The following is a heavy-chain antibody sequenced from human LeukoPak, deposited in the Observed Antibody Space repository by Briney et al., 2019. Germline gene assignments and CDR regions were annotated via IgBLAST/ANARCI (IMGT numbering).Heavy chain of an antibody. J-gene: IGHJ6*03. CDR2: INEDGSEK. CDR1: EFRFVNFW. CDR3: ARGETMDV. D-gene: IGHD5-24*01. Sequence: GFLRISRVGPEFRFVNFWVSWVRPAPGKGPEWVANINEDGSEKHYVGSVRGRFTISRDNADNSLHLQMNSLRPEDMAVYYCARGETMDVWGKGTTVTVSS. V-gene: IGHV3-7*01.